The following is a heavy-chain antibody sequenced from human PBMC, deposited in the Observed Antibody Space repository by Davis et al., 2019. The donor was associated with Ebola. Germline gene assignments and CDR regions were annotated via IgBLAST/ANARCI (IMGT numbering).Heavy chain of an antibody. CDR3: ARAHPADIVLLPAAHWFDP. CDR2: ISGSGDYI. V-gene: IGHV3-21*01. Sequence: PGGSLRLSCAASGFMFSFHRMNWVRQAPGKGLEWVSSISGSGDYIYYADSVKGRFTISRDNAKNSLHLQMNSLRAEDTAVYYCARAHPADIVLLPAAHWFDPWGQGTLVTVSS. CDR1: GFMFSFHR. D-gene: IGHD2-2*01. J-gene: IGHJ5*02.